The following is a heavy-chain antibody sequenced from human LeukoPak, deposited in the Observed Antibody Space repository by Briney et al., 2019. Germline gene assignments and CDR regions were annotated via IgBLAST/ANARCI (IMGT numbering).Heavy chain of an antibody. CDR3: AKDSSGGWLRSYYFDS. D-gene: IGHD5-24*01. CDR1: GFTFSSYG. V-gene: IGHV3-30*18. Sequence: PGGSLRLSCVASGFTFSSYGMHWVRQAPGKGLEWVAVMSYDGSNKDYADSVKGRFTISRDNYKNTLYVQMNSLRAEDTAVYYCAKDSSGGWLRSYYFDSWGQGTLVTVSS. CDR2: MSYDGSNK. J-gene: IGHJ4*02.